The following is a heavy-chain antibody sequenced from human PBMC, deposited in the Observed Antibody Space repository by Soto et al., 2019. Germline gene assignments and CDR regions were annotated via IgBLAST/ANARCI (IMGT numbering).Heavy chain of an antibody. D-gene: IGHD1-1*01. Sequence: QVQLQESGPRLAKPSESLSLTCSVSGASLTRGVYYWSWVRQPPGRQLEWIGSIYYRGTTNYNPSPTGRVPITEDTSKNQVSVTVKSVTAADTAVYFCARANCVRCPFDLWGQGTLVTVSS. CDR2: IYYRGTT. V-gene: IGHV4-61*08. J-gene: IGHJ4*02. CDR1: GASLTRGVYY. CDR3: ARANCVRCPFDL.